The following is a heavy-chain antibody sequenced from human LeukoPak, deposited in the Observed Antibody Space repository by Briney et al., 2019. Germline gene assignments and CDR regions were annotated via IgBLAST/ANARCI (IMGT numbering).Heavy chain of an antibody. CDR1: GGTFSSDG. Sequence: ASVKVSCKASGGTFSSDGFGWVRQAPGQGLEWMGIINPSGGSTSYAQKFQGRVTMTRDTSTSTVYMELSSLRSEDTAVYYCAREGGYSSSWYYYYYMDVWGKGTTVTISS. CDR3: AREGGYSSSWYYYYYMDV. V-gene: IGHV1-46*01. J-gene: IGHJ6*03. D-gene: IGHD6-13*01. CDR2: INPSGGST.